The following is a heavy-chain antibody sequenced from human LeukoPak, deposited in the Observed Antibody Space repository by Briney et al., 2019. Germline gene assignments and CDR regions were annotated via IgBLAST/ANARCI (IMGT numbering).Heavy chain of an antibody. CDR3: ARRGVGWFGELSSWFDP. CDR2: IYYSGGT. Sequence: SETLSLTCTVSGGSISSGSYYWGWIRQPPGKGLEWIGSIYYSGGTYYNPSLKSRVTISVDTTKNQFSLKLSSVTAADTAVYYCARRGVGWFGELSSWFDPWGQGTLVTVSS. J-gene: IGHJ5*02. CDR1: GGSISSGSYY. D-gene: IGHD3-10*01. V-gene: IGHV4-39*01.